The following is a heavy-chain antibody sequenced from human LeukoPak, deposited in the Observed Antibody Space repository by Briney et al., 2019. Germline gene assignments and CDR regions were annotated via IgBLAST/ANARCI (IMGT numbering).Heavy chain of an antibody. Sequence: SETLSLTCTISGGSISSYYWSWIRQPAGKGLEWIGRIYTSGSTNYNPSLKSRVTMSVDTSKNQFSLKLSSVTAADTAVYYCARSIAVAGKVNYFDYWGQGTLVTVSS. CDR2: IYTSGST. V-gene: IGHV4-4*07. CDR3: ARSIAVAGKVNYFDY. J-gene: IGHJ4*02. D-gene: IGHD6-19*01. CDR1: GGSISSYY.